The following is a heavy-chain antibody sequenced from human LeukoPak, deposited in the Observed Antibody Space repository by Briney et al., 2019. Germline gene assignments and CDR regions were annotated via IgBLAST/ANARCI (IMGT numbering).Heavy chain of an antibody. CDR1: GFTFSNYW. V-gene: IGHV3-7*01. CDR3: ARDRDDGGFEY. Sequence: PGGSLRLSCAASGFTFSNYWMSWVRQGPEKGLEWVANIKQDGSVKQYVDSMKGRFTISRDNAKNSLYLQMNSLRAEDTAVYYCARDRDDGGFEYWGQGTLVTVSS. CDR2: IKQDGSVK. D-gene: IGHD4-23*01. J-gene: IGHJ4*02.